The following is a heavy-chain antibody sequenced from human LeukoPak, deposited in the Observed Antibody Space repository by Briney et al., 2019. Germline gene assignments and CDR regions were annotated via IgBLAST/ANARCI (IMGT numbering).Heavy chain of an antibody. CDR2: IDPSDSYT. CDR3: ARQPEGTWFDP. V-gene: IGHV5-10-1*01. Sequence: GESLQTSCKGSGYSFTSNWISWVRQMPGKGLEWMGRIDPSDSYTNYSPSFQGHVTISADKSISTAYLQWSSLKASDTAMYYCARQPEGTWFDPWGQGTLVTVSS. CDR1: GYSFTSNW. J-gene: IGHJ5*02. D-gene: IGHD1-1*01.